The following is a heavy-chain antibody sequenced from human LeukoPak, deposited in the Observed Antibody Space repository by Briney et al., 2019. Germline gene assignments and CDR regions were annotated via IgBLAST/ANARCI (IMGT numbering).Heavy chain of an antibody. CDR3: ARGDRHYYYYYGMDV. CDR1: GFTFSSYA. J-gene: IGHJ6*02. CDR2: ISGSGGST. V-gene: IGHV3-23*01. Sequence: QAGGSLRLSCAASGFTFSSYAMSWVRQAPGKGLEWVSAISGSGGSTYYADSVKGRFTISRDNSKNTLYLQMNSLRAEDTAVYYCARGDRHYYYYYGMDVWGQGTTVTVSS.